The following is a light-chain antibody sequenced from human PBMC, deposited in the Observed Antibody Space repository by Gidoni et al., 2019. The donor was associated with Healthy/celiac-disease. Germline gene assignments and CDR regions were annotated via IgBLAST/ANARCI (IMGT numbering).Light chain of an antibody. CDR2: GAS. V-gene: IGKV3-15*01. Sequence: EIVMTKSPATLSVSPGERATLSCRASQSVRSNLAWYQQKPGQAPRLLIYGASTRATCIPARFSGSGSGTEFTLTISSLQSEDFAVYYCQQYNNWPPLTFGGGTKVEIK. CDR3: QQYNNWPPLT. J-gene: IGKJ4*01. CDR1: QSVRSN.